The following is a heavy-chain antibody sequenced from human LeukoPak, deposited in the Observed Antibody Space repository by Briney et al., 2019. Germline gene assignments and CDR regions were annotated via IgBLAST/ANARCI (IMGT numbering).Heavy chain of an antibody. Sequence: SETLSLTCAVSGNPFSSGLFWGWIRPPPGKGLEWIATIYHNGITHYNPSLKSRVNISVDTSKNQFSLKMRSVTAADTAVYYCTRGVALSDHGIIDSWGQGTLATVSS. J-gene: IGHJ4*02. CDR2: IYHNGIT. CDR1: GNPFSSGLF. V-gene: IGHV4-38-2*01. D-gene: IGHD1-1*01. CDR3: TRGVALSDHGIIDS.